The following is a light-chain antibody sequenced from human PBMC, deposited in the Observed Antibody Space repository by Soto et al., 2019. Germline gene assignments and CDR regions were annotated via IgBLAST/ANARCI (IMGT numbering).Light chain of an antibody. CDR2: GAS. CDR3: RQYHNWPPQYT. V-gene: IGKV3-15*01. Sequence: EIVMTQSPASLSVSPGDGATLSCRASQSVASNVAWYQQKPGQGPRLLIHGASTRAVGVPARFSGSGSGTDFTLTISSLQFEDFAVYYCRQYHNWPPQYTFGQGTKLQIK. J-gene: IGKJ2*01. CDR1: QSVASN.